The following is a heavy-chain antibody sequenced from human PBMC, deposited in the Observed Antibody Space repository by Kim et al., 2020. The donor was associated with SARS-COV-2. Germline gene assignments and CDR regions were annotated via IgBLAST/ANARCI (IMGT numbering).Heavy chain of an antibody. V-gene: IGHV4-34*01. CDR3: ARLARIAAAGTRYYYGMDV. D-gene: IGHD6-13*01. CDR1: GGSFSGYY. J-gene: IGHJ6*02. CDR2: INHSGST. Sequence: SETLSLTCAVYGGSFSGYYWSWIRQPPGKGLEWIGEINHSGSTNYNPSLKSRVTISVDTSKNQFSLKLSSVTAADTAVYYCARLARIAAAGTRYYYGMDVWGQGTTVTVSS.